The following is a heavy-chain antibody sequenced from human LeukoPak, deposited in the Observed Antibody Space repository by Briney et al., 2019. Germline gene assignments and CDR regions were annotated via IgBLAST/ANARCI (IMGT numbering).Heavy chain of an antibody. J-gene: IGHJ6*02. CDR2: ISGSGGST. CDR1: GFTFSSYA. V-gene: IGHV3-23*01. Sequence: GGSLRLSCAASGFTFSSYAMSWVRQAPGKGLEWVSAISGSGGSTYYADSVKGRFTISRDNSKNTLYLQMNSLKIDDTAVYYCTSGKKQLVLGGNYYYGMDVWGQGTTVTVSS. D-gene: IGHD6-13*01. CDR3: TSGKKQLVLGGNYYYGMDV.